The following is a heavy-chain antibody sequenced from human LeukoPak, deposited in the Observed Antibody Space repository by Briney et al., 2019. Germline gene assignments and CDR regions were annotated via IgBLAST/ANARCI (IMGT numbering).Heavy chain of an antibody. J-gene: IGHJ4*02. Sequence: SETLSLTCTVSGGSISSYYWSWIRQPAGKGLEWIGRIYTSGSTNYNPSLKSRVTMSVDTSKNQFSLKLSSVTAADTAVYYCAGDLFGGCGGDCYTYYFDYWGQGTLVTVSS. V-gene: IGHV4-4*07. CDR2: IYTSGST. D-gene: IGHD2-21*02. CDR3: AGDLFGGCGGDCYTYYFDY. CDR1: GGSISSYY.